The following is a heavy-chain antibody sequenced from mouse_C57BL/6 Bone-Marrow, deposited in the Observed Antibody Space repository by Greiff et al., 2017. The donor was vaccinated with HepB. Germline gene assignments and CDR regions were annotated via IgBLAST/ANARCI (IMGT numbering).Heavy chain of an antibody. CDR2: ISDGGSYT. J-gene: IGHJ4*01. D-gene: IGHD1-1*01. V-gene: IGHV5-4*01. CDR1: GFTFSSYA. Sequence: EVQLKESGGGLVKPGGSLKLSCAASGFTFSSYAMSWVRQTPEKRLEWVATISDGGSYTYYPDNVKGRFTISRDNAKNNLYLQMSHLKSEDTAMYYCARDYYGSSYLYYYAMDYWGQGTSVTVSS. CDR3: ARDYYGSSYLYYYAMDY.